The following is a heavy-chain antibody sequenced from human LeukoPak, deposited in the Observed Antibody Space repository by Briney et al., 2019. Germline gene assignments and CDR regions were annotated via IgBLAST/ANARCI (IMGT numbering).Heavy chain of an antibody. CDR3: ARDRGYYDSSGYYLDY. CDR2: IYYSGST. V-gene: IGHV4-61*01. CDR1: GGSVSSGSYY. Sequence: SETLSLTCTVSGGSVSSGSYYWSWVRQPPGKGLEWIGYIYYSGSTNYNPSLKSRATISVDTSKNQFSLKLSSVTAADTAVYYCARDRGYYDSSGYYLDYWGQGTLVTVSS. D-gene: IGHD3-22*01. J-gene: IGHJ4*02.